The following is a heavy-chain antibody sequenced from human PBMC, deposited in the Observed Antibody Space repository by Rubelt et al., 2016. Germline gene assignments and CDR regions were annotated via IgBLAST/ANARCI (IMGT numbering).Heavy chain of an antibody. V-gene: IGHV4-34*01. CDR2: INHSGST. Sequence: QVQLRQWGAGLLKPSETLSLTCAVYGGSFSGYYWSWIRQPPGKGLEWIGEINHSGSTNYNPSLKSRVTISVYTSKNQFSLKLSSVTAADTAVYYCARGGRYYGSGSYQRHNWFDPWGQGTLVTVSS. J-gene: IGHJ5*02. D-gene: IGHD3-10*01. CDR3: ARGGRYYGSGSYQRHNWFDP. CDR1: GGSFSGYY.